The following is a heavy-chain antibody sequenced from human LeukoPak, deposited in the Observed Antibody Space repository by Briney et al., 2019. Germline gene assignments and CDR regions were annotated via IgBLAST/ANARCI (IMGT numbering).Heavy chain of an antibody. J-gene: IGHJ6*03. CDR2: ISYDGNIK. CDR1: GFSFTSYN. CDR3: AREGGSIAAVHYYYYMDV. V-gene: IGHV3-30*03. Sequence: GGSLRLSCAASGFSFTSYNFHWVRQAPGKGLQWLGFISYDGNIKYEDSVKGRFTISRDNSKNTLYLQMNSLRAEDTAVYYCAREGGSIAAVHYYYYMDVWGKGTTVTVSS. D-gene: IGHD6-13*01.